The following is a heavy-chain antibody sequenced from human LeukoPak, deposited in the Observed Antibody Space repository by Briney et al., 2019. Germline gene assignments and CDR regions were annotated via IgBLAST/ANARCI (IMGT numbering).Heavy chain of an antibody. V-gene: IGHV3-7*04. J-gene: IGHJ4*02. CDR3: ARETRWELFDY. CDR1: GFTFSSYW. Sequence: GGSLRLSCAASGFTFSSYWMSWVRQAPGKGLEWVANIKHDGTEKYYVDSVKGRFTLSRDNAKNSLYLQMNSLRAEDTAVYYCARETRWELFDYWGQGILVTVSS. CDR2: IKHDGTEK. D-gene: IGHD1-26*01.